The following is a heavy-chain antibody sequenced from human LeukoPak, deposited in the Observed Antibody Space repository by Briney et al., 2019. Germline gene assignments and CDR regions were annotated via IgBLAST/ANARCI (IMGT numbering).Heavy chain of an antibody. D-gene: IGHD3-22*01. CDR3: PREPYDSSGYSLAEYFQH. CDR2: INPNSGGT. J-gene: IGHJ1*01. Sequence: ASVKVSCTASGYTFTGYYIHWVRQAPGQGLEWMGWINPNSGGTNYAQKFQGRVTMTRDTSISTAYMELSRLRSDDTAVYYCPREPYDSSGYSLAEYFQHWGQGTLVTVSS. CDR1: GYTFTGYY. V-gene: IGHV1-2*02.